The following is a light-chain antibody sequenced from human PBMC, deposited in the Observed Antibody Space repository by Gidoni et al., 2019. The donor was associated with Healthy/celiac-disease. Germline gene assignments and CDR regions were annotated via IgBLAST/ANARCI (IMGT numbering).Light chain of an antibody. V-gene: IGLV2-11*01. J-gene: IGLJ2*01. CDR2: DVS. Sequence: QSALTQPRSVSGSPGQSVTISCTGTSSDVGGYNDVSWYQQHPGKAPKLMIYDVSKRPSGVPDRFSGSKSGITASLTISGLQAEDEADYYCCSYAGSYTLVFGGGTKLTVL. CDR1: SSDVGGYND. CDR3: CSYAGSYTLV.